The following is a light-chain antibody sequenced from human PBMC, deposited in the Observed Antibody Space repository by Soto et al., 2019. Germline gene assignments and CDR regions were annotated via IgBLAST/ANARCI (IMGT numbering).Light chain of an antibody. CDR1: QSLVYSDGNAY. Sequence: DVVLTQSPLALPVTLGQPSSISCRSGQSLVYSDGNAYLIWFHQRPGQSPRRLIFKVSNRDSGVPDRFSGSGAGSDFTLKISRVEAEDVGVYYCMQGSFWQWTFGQGTKVDIK. J-gene: IGKJ1*01. V-gene: IGKV2-30*01. CDR3: MQGSFWQWT. CDR2: KVS.